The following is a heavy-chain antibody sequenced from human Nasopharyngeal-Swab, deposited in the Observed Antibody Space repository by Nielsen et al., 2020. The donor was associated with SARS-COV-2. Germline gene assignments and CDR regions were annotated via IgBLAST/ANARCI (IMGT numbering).Heavy chain of an antibody. D-gene: IGHD3-3*01. J-gene: IGHJ6*02. Sequence: WARHAPGHGRVWLGIINPSGGSTSYAQKFQGRVTITADESTSTAYMELSSLRSEDTAVYYCARARFLEWLPLYYYGMDVWGQGTTVTVSS. V-gene: IGHV1-46*01. CDR3: ARARFLEWLPLYYYGMDV. CDR2: INPSGGST.